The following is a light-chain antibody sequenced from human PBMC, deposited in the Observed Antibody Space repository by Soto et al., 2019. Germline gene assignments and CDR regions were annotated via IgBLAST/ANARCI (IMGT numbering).Light chain of an antibody. J-gene: IGLJ2*01. CDR3: ATWDDSLSGVV. Sequence: QSVLTQPPSASGTPGQRVTISCSGSSSNIGSDSVSWYQQLPGTSPKVLIYSNDQRPSGVPDRFSGSKSGTSASLAISGLRSEDEVDYYCATWDDSLSGVVFGGGTKLTVL. CDR2: SND. CDR1: SSNIGSDS. V-gene: IGLV1-47*02.